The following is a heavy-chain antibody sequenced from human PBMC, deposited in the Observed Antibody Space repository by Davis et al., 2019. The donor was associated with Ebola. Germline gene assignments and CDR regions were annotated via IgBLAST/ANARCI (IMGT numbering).Heavy chain of an antibody. CDR2: IYHSGST. V-gene: IGHV4-30-2*01. CDR1: AGSTSSGGYS. Sequence: PSQTLSLTCTVSAGSTSSGGYSWSWILKPPGKGLEWIGYIYHSGSTYYNPSLKSRVTISVDRSKNQFSLKLRYVTAADTAVYYCARRYCSGGSCYMDYWGQGTLVTVSS. D-gene: IGHD2-15*01. J-gene: IGHJ4*02. CDR3: ARRYCSGGSCYMDY.